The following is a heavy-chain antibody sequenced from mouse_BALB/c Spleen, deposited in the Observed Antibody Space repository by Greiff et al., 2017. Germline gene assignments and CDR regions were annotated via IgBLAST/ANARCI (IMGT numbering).Heavy chain of an antibody. CDR2: IRSKSNNYAT. D-gene: IGHD2-4*01. Sequence: EAGGGLVQPKGSLKLSCAASGFTFNTYAMNWVRQAPGKGLEWVARIRSKSNNYATYYADSVKDRFTISRDDSQSMLYLQMNNLKTEDTAMYYCVRQGIYYDYVYYAMDYWGQGTSVTVSS. CDR1: GFTFNTYA. J-gene: IGHJ4*01. V-gene: IGHV10-1*02. CDR3: VRQGIYYDYVYYAMDY.